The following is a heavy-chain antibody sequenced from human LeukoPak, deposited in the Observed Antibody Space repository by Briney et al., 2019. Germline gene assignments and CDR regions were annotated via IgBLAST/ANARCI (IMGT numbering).Heavy chain of an antibody. Sequence: SETLSLACTVSGASISSSIDYWGWIRQPPGKGLEWIGSIYYSGSTYYNPSLKSRVTISVDTSKNQFSLKLSSVTAADTAVYYCARQERYCSNGVCLKHFDYWGQGTLVTVSS. CDR3: ARQERYCSNGVCLKHFDY. D-gene: IGHD2-8*01. CDR1: GASISSSIDY. CDR2: IYYSGST. V-gene: IGHV4-39*01. J-gene: IGHJ4*02.